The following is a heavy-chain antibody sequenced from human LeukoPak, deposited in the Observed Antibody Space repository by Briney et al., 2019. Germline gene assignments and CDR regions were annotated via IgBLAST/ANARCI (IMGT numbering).Heavy chain of an antibody. V-gene: IGHV3-7*03. J-gene: IGHJ4*02. CDR2: INPDGTEK. D-gene: IGHD6-19*01. Sequence: SGGSLRLSCAASGFSFSNHWMIWVRQARGKGLEWVATINPDGTEKRYVDSVKGRFTISRDNGKNSLYLQMSSLRAEDTAVYYCVRDDRGIAVGSRDHGAQGSLVTVSS. CDR3: VRDDRGIAVGSRDH. CDR1: GFSFSNHW.